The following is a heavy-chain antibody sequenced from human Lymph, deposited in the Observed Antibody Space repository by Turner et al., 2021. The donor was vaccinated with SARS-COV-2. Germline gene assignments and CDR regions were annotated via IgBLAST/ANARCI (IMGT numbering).Heavy chain of an antibody. D-gene: IGHD2-21*02. CDR1: GGSMNNNY. Sequence: QVQLQESGPRLVKPLETLSLTCTVSGGSMNNNYWIWIRPPPVKRLEWIGFIFYRGSTNYNPTLKSRVTISVDTPENQFARKLNSVTAADTAIYYVARQTVNNWVDPWGQGTLVTVSS. V-gene: IGHV4-59*01. CDR3: ARQTVNNWVDP. J-gene: IGHJ5*02. CDR2: IFYRGST.